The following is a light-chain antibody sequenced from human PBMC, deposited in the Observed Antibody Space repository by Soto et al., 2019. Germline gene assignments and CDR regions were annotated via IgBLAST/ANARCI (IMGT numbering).Light chain of an antibody. CDR2: EVS. Sequence: QSALTQPAYVSGSPGQSITISCTGTSSDVGGYNYVSWYQQHPGKAPKLMIYEVSNRPSGVSNRFSGSKSGNTASLTISGLQAEDAADYYCSSYTSSSTPCVFGTGTKLTVL. V-gene: IGLV2-14*01. CDR3: SSYTSSSTPCV. CDR1: SSDVGGYNY. J-gene: IGLJ1*01.